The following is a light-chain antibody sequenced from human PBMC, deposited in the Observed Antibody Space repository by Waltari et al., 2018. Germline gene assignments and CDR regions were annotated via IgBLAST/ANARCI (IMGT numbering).Light chain of an antibody. J-gene: IGKJ4*01. CDR2: DAF. CDR3: QQRYKWPHS. Sequence: EIVLTQSPATLSLSAGERATLSCRASQIVGTNLAWYQKRPGQAPRLLIYDAFDRAAGVPARFSVSSSGVEFTLTISSLEPEDSGVYFCQQRYKWPHSFGGGTKVEI. V-gene: IGKV3-11*01. CDR1: QIVGTN.